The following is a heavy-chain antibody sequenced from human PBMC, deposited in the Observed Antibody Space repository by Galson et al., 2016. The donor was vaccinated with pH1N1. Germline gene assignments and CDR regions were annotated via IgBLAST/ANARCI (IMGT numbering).Heavy chain of an antibody. D-gene: IGHD1-26*01. CDR3: ARLMRGSYPDPLYYFDF. CDR1: GGSLSSSNFY. J-gene: IGHJ4*02. Sequence: ETLSLTCTVSGGSLSSSNFYGGWIRQPPGKGLEWIGDIHYSGFTHYNSSLQSRVTISVDTSENQFSLRLSSVTAADTAVYYCARLMRGSYPDPLYYFDFWGQGTLVTVSS. CDR2: IHYSGFT. V-gene: IGHV4-39*01.